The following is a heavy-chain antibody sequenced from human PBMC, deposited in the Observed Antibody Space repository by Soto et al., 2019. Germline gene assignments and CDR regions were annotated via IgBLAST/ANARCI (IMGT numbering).Heavy chain of an antibody. V-gene: IGHV1-3*01. CDR2: INAGNGNT. J-gene: IGHJ6*03. D-gene: IGHD4-17*01. CDR3: ARDTPTVTTTLHYYYYYYMDV. Sequence: GASVKVSCKASGYTFTSYAMHWVRQAPGQRLEWMGWINAGNGNTKYSQKFQGRVTITRDTSASTAYMELSSLRSEDTAVYYCARDTPTVTTTLHYYYYYYMDVWGKGTTVTVSS. CDR1: GYTFTSYA.